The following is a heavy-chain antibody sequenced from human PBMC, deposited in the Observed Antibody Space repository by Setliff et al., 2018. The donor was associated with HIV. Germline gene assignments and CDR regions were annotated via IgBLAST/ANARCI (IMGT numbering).Heavy chain of an antibody. J-gene: IGHJ6*03. CDR2: IRYDGDNK. D-gene: IGHD2-15*01. Sequence: GRSMRLSCAASAFTFSNSWMYWVRQAPGKGLEWVAFIRYDGDNKYCADSVKGRFTISRDNSKNTLYLQMNSLRAKDTAVYYCAKAFGYCSGGSCPVLMDVWGKGTTVTVSS. CDR3: AKAFGYCSGGSCPVLMDV. V-gene: IGHV3-30*02. CDR1: AFTFSNSW.